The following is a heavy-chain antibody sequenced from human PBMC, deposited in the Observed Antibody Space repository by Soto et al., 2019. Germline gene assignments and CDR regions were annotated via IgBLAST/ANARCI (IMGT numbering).Heavy chain of an antibody. D-gene: IGHD2-2*01. J-gene: IGHJ6*03. CDR2: ISWNSGSI. Sequence: GGSLRLSCAASGFTFDDYAMHWVRQAPGKGLEWVSGISWNSGSIGYADSVKGRFTNSRDNAKNSLYLQMNSLRAEDTAWYYCAKDRVVVLGGSEKYYYYYYMDVWGKGTTVTVSS. V-gene: IGHV3-9*01. CDR3: AKDRVVVLGGSEKYYYYYYMDV. CDR1: GFTFDDYA.